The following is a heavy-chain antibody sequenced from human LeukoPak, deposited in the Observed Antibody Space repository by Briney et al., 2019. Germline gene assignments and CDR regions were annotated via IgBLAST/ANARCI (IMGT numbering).Heavy chain of an antibody. J-gene: IGHJ4*02. CDR1: GGSISSSSYY. Sequence: SETLSLTCTVSGGSISSSSYYWGWIRQPPGKGLEWIGSIYYSGSTYYNPSLKSRVTISVDTSKNQFSLKLSSVTAADTAVYYCASVRWAYKNCFDYWGQGTLVTVSS. CDR2: IYYSGST. D-gene: IGHD2-21*01. CDR3: ASVRWAYKNCFDY. V-gene: IGHV4-39*01.